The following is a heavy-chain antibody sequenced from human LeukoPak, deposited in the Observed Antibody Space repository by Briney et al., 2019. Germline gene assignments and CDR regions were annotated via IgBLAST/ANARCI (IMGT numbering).Heavy chain of an antibody. CDR2: INWNGGST. CDR3: AREGYYGSGSPPSLYFDY. CDR1: GFTFDDYG. Sequence: GGSLRLSCAASGFTFDDYGMSWVRQAPGKGLEWVSGINWNGGSTGYADSVKGRFTISRDNSRSTLYLQMNSLRPEDTAIYYCAREGYYGSGSPPSLYFDYWGQGTLVTVSS. J-gene: IGHJ4*02. V-gene: IGHV3-20*04. D-gene: IGHD3-10*01.